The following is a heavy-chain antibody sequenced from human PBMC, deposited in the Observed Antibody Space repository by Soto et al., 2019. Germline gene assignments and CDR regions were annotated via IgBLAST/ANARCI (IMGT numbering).Heavy chain of an antibody. Sequence: NPSETLSLTCTVSGGSMSSHYRTWLRQPPGKGLEWIGYISYSGSTYYNPSLKSRVTISADTSRNQFSLKLSSVIAADTAVYYCARADPDASVGYWGQGTLVTVSS. J-gene: IGHJ4*02. CDR2: ISYSGST. D-gene: IGHD3-16*01. CDR3: ARADPDASVGY. CDR1: GGSMSSHY. V-gene: IGHV4-59*11.